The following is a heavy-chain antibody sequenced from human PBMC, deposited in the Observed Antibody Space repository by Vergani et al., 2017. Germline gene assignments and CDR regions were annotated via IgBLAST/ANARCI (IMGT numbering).Heavy chain of an antibody. J-gene: IGHJ4*02. V-gene: IGHV3-66*02. CDR3: ARGYCTNSICRGKVDS. CDR1: GFTVSTDY. Sequence: VQLVESGGGVVQPGGSLRLSCAASGFTVSTDYFSWVRQAPGKGLEWVSILYRGAFTSYTDSVKGRFTVSRDISKNSLFLQMNSLRPEDTAVYYCARGYCTNSICRGKVDSWGQGTLVTVSS. D-gene: IGHD2-8*01. CDR2: LYRGAFT.